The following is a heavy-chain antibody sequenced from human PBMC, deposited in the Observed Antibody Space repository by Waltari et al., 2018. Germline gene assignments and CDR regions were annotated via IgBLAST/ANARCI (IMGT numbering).Heavy chain of an antibody. CDR1: GYTFASYA. J-gene: IGHJ5*02. CDR3: ARDSSTSVSWFDP. D-gene: IGHD2-2*01. V-gene: IGHV7-4-1*02. Sequence: QVPPVQSGSELKKPGASVRFSFKPSGYTFASYAMYWVRQAPGRGLEWMGWINTNTGNPTYAQGFTGRFVFSLDTSVSTAYLQISSLTAEDTAVYYCARDSSTSVSWFDPWGQGTLVTVSS. CDR2: INTNTGNP.